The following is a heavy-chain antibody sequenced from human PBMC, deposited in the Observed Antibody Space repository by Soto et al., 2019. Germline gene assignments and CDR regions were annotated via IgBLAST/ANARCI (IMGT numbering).Heavy chain of an antibody. D-gene: IGHD3-22*01. CDR3: AKDYDSSGYYNGYFDY. V-gene: IGHV3-23*01. J-gene: IGHJ4*02. CDR1: GFTFSSYA. Sequence: PGGSLRLSCAASGFTFSSYAMSWVRQAPGKGLEWVSAISGSGGSTYYADSVKGRFTISRDNSKNTLYLQMNSLRAEDTAVYYCAKDYDSSGYYNGYFDYWGQGTLVTVSS. CDR2: ISGSGGST.